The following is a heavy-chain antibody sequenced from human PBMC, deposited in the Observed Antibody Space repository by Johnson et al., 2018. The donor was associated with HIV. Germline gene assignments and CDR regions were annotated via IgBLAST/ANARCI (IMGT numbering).Heavy chain of an antibody. J-gene: IGHJ3*02. CDR2: ISYDGSNK. CDR1: GFTFSSYA. D-gene: IGHD3-22*01. V-gene: IGHV3-30*04. Sequence: QVQLVESGGGVVQPGRSLRLSCAASGFTFSSYAMHWVRQAPGKGLEWVAVISYDGSNKYYVDSVKGRFTISRDNAKNSLYLQMNSLGAEDTALYSCVRGRKSSGYIDACDIWGQGTMVTVSS. CDR3: VRGRKSSGYIDACDI.